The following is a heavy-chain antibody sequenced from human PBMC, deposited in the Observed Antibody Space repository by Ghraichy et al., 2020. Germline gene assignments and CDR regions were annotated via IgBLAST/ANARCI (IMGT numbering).Heavy chain of an antibody. Sequence: GESLNISCAASGFSVGTNYMSWVRQAPGKGLEWVSTIYSGESAFYPDSVKGRFSISRDMSKNTLNLQMNSLRVEDTAVYYCAKERGTGYCIGDDCYNEAFDIWGQGTMVTVSS. CDR2: IYSGESA. J-gene: IGHJ3*02. V-gene: IGHV3-66*01. CDR3: AKERGTGYCIGDDCYNEAFDI. D-gene: IGHD2-15*01. CDR1: GFSVGTNY.